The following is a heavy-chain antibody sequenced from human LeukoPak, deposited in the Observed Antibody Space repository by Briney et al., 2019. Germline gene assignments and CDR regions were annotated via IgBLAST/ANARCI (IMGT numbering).Heavy chain of an antibody. V-gene: IGHV1-2*02. CDR2: INPNSGGT. CDR1: GYTFTSYG. J-gene: IGHJ6*03. D-gene: IGHD5-18*01. Sequence: ASVKVSCKASGYTFTSYGITWVRQAPGQGLEWMGWINPNSGGTNYAQKFQGRVTMTRDTSISTAYMELSRLRSDDTAVYYCARSRAMAAYYYYYYMDVWGKGTTVTVSS. CDR3: ARSRAMAAYYYYYYMDV.